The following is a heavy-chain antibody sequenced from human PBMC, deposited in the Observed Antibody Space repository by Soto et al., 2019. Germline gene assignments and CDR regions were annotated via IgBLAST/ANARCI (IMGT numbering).Heavy chain of an antibody. V-gene: IGHV5-51*01. D-gene: IGHD2-15*01. J-gene: IGHJ4*02. Sequence: PGESLKIYCKGSGYSFTSYWVGWMRQMPGKGLEWMGIIYPGDSDTRYSPSFQGQVTISADKSISTAYLQWSSLKASDTAMYYCARQRKRTGYCSGGSCYEEIDYWGQGTLVTVSS. CDR1: GYSFTSYW. CDR2: IYPGDSDT. CDR3: ARQRKRTGYCSGGSCYEEIDY.